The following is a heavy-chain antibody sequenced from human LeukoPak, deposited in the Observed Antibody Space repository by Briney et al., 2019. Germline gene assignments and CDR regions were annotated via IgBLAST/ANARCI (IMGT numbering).Heavy chain of an antibody. V-gene: IGHV4-4*07. D-gene: IGHD2-2*01. CDR2: MYTSEST. CDR3: AREITSTSRHFDY. Sequence: SETLSLTCTVSGDSISRYYWSWIRQPAGKGLEWIGRMYTSESTNYNPSLKNRITMSVDTSKNQFSLKLSSVTAADTAVYYCAREITSTSRHFDYWGQGTLVTVSS. CDR1: GDSISRYY. J-gene: IGHJ4*02.